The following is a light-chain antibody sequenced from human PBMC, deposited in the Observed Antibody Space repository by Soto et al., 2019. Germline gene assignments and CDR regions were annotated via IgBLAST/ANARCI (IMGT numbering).Light chain of an antibody. CDR3: QSYDSSLSGAV. CDR1: SSNIGAGYD. J-gene: IGLJ3*02. Sequence: QSVLTQPPSVSGAPGQRVTISCTGSSSNIGAGYDVHWYQQLPGTAHKLLIYGNSNRPSGVPDQFSGSKSGTSASLAITGLQAEDEADYYCQSYDSSLSGAVFGGRTKHTVL. CDR2: GNS. V-gene: IGLV1-40*01.